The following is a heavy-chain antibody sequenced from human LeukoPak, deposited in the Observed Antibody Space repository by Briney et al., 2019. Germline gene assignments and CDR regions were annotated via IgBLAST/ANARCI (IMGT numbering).Heavy chain of an antibody. CDR1: GFTFTNYA. J-gene: IGHJ6*02. CDR2: ITGSGDGA. CDR3: TRHWIQLWSNYGMDV. V-gene: IGHV3-23*01. Sequence: GGSLRLSCAPSGFTFTNYAMSWVRQAPGKGLEWVSSITGSGDGAYYADSVKGRFTISRDNSKNTAYLQMNSLKTEDTAVYYCTRHWIQLWSNYGMDVWGQGTMVTVSS. D-gene: IGHD5-18*01.